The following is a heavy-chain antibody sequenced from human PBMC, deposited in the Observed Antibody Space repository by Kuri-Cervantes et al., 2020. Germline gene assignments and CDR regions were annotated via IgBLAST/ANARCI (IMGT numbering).Heavy chain of an antibody. V-gene: IGHV3-53*01. D-gene: IGHD1-26*01. J-gene: IGHJ3*01. CDR2: IYRGGVT. CDR3: AKELPEDAFDV. Sequence: GESLKISCAASGLTVSSNFMNWVRQAPGKGLEWVSVIYRGGVTYYADSVRGRFTISRHDSKNTLYLQMNSLRAEDTAVYYCAKELPEDAFDVWGQGTMVTVSS. CDR1: GLTVSSNF.